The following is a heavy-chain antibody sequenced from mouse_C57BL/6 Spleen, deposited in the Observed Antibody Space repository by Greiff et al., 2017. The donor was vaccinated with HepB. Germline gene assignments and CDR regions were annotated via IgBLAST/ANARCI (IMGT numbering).Heavy chain of an antibody. V-gene: IGHV1-76*01. CDR1: GYTFTDYY. J-gene: IGHJ2*01. CDR2: IYPGSGNT. Sequence: VQLQQSGAELVRPGASVKLSCKASGYTFTDYYINWVKQRPGQGLEWIARIYPGSGNTYYNEKFKGKATLTAEKSSSTAYMQLSSLTSEDSAVYFCARDKRGYFDYWGQGTTLTVSS. CDR3: ARDKRGYFDY.